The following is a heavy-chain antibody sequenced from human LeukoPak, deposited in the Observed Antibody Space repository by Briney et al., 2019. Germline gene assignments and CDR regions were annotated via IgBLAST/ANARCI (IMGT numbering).Heavy chain of an antibody. D-gene: IGHD1-26*01. CDR1: GFTFSSYT. Sequence: GGSLRLSCAASGFTFSSYTMIWVRQAPGKGLEWVSSISRSGDYIFYADSVRGRFTIPRDNAKNSLYLQMTSLRAEDTAVYYCAKDRLVGGSDRHPLDYRGQGTLVTVSS. V-gene: IGHV3-21*01. CDR2: ISRSGDYI. CDR3: AKDRLVGGSDRHPLDY. J-gene: IGHJ4*02.